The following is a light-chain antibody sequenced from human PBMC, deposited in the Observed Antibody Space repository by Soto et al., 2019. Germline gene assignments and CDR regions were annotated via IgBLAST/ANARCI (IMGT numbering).Light chain of an antibody. CDR2: GAS. Sequence: IVLTQSHAILSVSPEERVTLSCRASQSVGNNLAWHQQKPGQAPRLLIYGASTRATGFPARFSGSGSGTEFTLTISSLQSEDFAVYYCQQYNGWPITVGQGRRLAIK. J-gene: IGKJ5*01. CDR3: QQYNGWPIT. CDR1: QSVGNN. V-gene: IGKV3-15*01.